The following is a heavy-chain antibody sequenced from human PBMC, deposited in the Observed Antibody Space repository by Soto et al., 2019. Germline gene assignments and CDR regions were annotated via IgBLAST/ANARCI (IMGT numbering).Heavy chain of an antibody. V-gene: IGHV1-2*04. CDR2: INPKSGGT. CDR1: GYSFTDYH. CDR3: ARGDSTDCSNGVCSFFYNHDMDV. J-gene: IGHJ6*02. D-gene: IGHD2-8*01. Sequence: WASVKVSCKASGYSFTDYHIHWVRQAPGQGLEWLGRINPKSGGTNTAQKFQGWVTMTTDTSISTASMELTRLTSDDTAIYYCARGDSTDCSNGVCSFFYNHDMDVWGQGTTVTVSS.